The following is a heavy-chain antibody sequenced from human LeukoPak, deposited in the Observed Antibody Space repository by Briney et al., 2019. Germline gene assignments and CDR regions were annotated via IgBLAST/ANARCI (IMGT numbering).Heavy chain of an antibody. J-gene: IGHJ3*02. Sequence: ASVKVSCKASGYIFTDCYMHWVRQAPGQELGWMGRINPNSGGTNYAQKFQGRVTMTRDMSTSTVYMELSSLRSEDTAVYYCARGAQASADAFDIWGQGTMVTVSS. V-gene: IGHV1/OR15-1*04. CDR1: GYIFTDCY. D-gene: IGHD4/OR15-4a*01. CDR2: INPNSGGT. CDR3: ARGAQASADAFDI.